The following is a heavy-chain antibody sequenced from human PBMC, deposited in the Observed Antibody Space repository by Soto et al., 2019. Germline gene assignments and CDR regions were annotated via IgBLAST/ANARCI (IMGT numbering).Heavy chain of an antibody. J-gene: IGHJ5*02. Sequence: GASVKVSCKASGYIFTNYGISWVRQAPGQGLEWMGWISAYNGNTNYAQKLQGRVTMTTDTSTSTAYMELRSLRSDDTAVYYCARDSVIVARNNWFDPWGQGTLVTVSS. CDR3: ARDSVIVARNNWFDP. CDR1: GYIFTNYG. CDR2: ISAYNGNT. V-gene: IGHV1-18*01. D-gene: IGHD5-12*01.